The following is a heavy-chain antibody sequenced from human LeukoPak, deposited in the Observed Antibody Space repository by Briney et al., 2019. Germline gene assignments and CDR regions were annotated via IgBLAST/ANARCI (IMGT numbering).Heavy chain of an antibody. CDR3: ARVRDISGHWGFLDY. CDR2: INSDGSNT. V-gene: IGHV3-74*01. CDR1: GFTFRNYA. D-gene: IGHD6-19*01. J-gene: IGHJ4*02. Sequence: GGSLRLSCAASGFTFRNYAMSWVRQAPGKGLVWVSRINSDGSNTNYADSVKGRFTISRDNAKNTLYLQMNSLRAEDTAVFYCARVRDISGHWGFLDYWGQGTLVTVSS.